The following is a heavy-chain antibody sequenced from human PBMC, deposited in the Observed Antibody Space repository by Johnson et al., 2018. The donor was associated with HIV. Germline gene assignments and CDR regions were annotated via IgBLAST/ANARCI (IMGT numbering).Heavy chain of an antibody. CDR2: IKQDGSEK. CDR1: GFTFSSYW. V-gene: IGHV3-7*01. Sequence: VQLVESGGGLVQPGGSLRLSCAASGFTFSSYWMSWVRQAPGKGLEWVANIKQDGSEKYYVESVKGRFTISRDNAKNSLYLQMNSLRAEDTAVYYCARDKGGGSDAFDIWGQGTMVTVSS. J-gene: IGHJ3*02. CDR3: ARDKGGGSDAFDI. D-gene: IGHD2-15*01.